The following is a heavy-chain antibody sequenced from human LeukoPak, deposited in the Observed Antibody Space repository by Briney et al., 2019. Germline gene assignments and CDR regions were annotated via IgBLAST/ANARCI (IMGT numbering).Heavy chain of an antibody. CDR2: IKQDGSEK. Sequence: GGSLRLSCAASGFTFSSYWMSWVRQAPGKGLEWVANIKQDGSEKYYVDSVKSRFTISRDNAKNSLYLQMNSLRAEDTAVYYCARAHGYSSGPGYFDYWGQGTLVTVSS. J-gene: IGHJ4*02. D-gene: IGHD6-19*01. CDR1: GFTFSSYW. CDR3: ARAHGYSSGPGYFDY. V-gene: IGHV3-7*01.